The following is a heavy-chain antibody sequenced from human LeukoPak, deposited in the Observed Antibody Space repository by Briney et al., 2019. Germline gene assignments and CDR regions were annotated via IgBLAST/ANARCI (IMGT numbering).Heavy chain of an antibody. CDR2: IYYSGST. V-gene: IGHV4-39*01. Sequence: SETLSLTCTVSGGSISRSSYYWGWIRQPPGKGLEWIATIYYSGSTYYNPSLKSRVAVSVDTSKNQFSLKLSSVTAADAAVYYCASIGVNYYSWFDYWGQGTQVTVSS. CDR3: ASIGVNYYSWFDY. D-gene: IGHD3-10*01. CDR1: GGSISRSSYY. J-gene: IGHJ4*02.